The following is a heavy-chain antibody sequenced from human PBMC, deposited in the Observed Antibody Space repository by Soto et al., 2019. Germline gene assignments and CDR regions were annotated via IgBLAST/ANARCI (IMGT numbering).Heavy chain of an antibody. J-gene: IGHJ5*02. D-gene: IGHD3-22*01. CDR1: GGSISSGGYY. CDR2: IYYSGST. CDR3: ARGSYYDSSGYYGP. Sequence: TLSLTCTVSGGSISSGGYYWSWIRPHPGKGLEWSGYIYYSGSTYYNPSLKSRVTISVDTSKNQFSLKLSSVTAADTAVYYCARGSYYDSSGYYGPWGQGTLVTVSS. V-gene: IGHV4-31*03.